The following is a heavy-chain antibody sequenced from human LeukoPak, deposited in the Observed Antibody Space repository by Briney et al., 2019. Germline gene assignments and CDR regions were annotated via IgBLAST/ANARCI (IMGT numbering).Heavy chain of an antibody. J-gene: IGHJ4*02. Sequence: SETLSLTCTVSGGSISSYYWSWIRQPPGKGLEWIGEINHSGSTNYNPSLKSRVTISVDTSKNQFSLKLSSVTAADTAVYYCAINRKRLAVATGGFDYWGQGTLVTVSS. CDR3: AINRKRLAVATGGFDY. CDR2: INHSGST. V-gene: IGHV4-34*01. D-gene: IGHD6-19*01. CDR1: GGSISSYY.